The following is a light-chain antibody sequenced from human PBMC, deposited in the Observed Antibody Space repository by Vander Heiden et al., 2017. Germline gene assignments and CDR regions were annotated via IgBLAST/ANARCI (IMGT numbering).Light chain of an antibody. CDR1: QRVLSSSNNKNY. CDR3: QQYYSTPPT. V-gene: IGKV4-1*01. CDR2: WAS. Sequence: DLVMTQSPDSLAVSLGESANINCKSTQRVLSSSNNKNYLAWYQQKPGQLPKLLIYWASTRESGVPDRFSGSGSGTDFTLTISSLQAEDVAVFYCQQYYSTPPTFGQGTRLEIK. J-gene: IGKJ5*01.